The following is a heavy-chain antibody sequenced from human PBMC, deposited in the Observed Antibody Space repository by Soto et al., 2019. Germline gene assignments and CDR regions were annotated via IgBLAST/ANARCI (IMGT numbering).Heavy chain of an antibody. CDR3: ARDQDGYKRYYYYGMDV. J-gene: IGHJ6*02. Sequence: ASGKVSCKASGYTFTSYYMHWVRQAPGQGLEWMGIINPSGGSTSYAQKFQGRVTMTRDTSTSTVYMELSSLRSEDTAVYYCARDQDGYKRYYYYGMDVWGQGTTVTVS. V-gene: IGHV1-46*01. CDR1: GYTFTSYY. CDR2: INPSGGST. D-gene: IGHD5-12*01.